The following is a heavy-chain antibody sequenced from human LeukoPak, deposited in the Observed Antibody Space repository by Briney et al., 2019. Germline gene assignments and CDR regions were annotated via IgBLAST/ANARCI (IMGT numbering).Heavy chain of an antibody. J-gene: IGHJ6*02. D-gene: IGHD3-10*01. CDR3: ARVPRITMVRGVIRYGMDV. V-gene: IGHV1-2*02. Sequence: ASVKVSCKASGYTLSDYYIYWVRQAPGQGLEWLGWLNPHSGGTNYAQKFQGRVTLTRDTSISTAYMELTTLTSDDTAVYYCARVPRITMVRGVIRYGMDVWGQGTTVTVSS. CDR2: LNPHSGGT. CDR1: GYTLSDYY.